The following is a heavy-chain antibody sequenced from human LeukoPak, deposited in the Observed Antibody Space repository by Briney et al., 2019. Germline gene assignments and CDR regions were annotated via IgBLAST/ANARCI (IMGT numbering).Heavy chain of an antibody. CDR1: GGSISSGSYY. V-gene: IGHV4-61*02. CDR3: ARDLWPLYPGATRYMDV. J-gene: IGHJ6*03. D-gene: IGHD1-26*01. Sequence: SQTLSLTCTVSGGSISSGSYYWSWIRQPAGKGLEWIGRIYTSGSTNYNPSLKSRVTISVDTSKNQFSLKLSSVTAADTAVYYCARDLWPLYPGATRYMDVWGKGTTVTVSS. CDR2: IYTSGST.